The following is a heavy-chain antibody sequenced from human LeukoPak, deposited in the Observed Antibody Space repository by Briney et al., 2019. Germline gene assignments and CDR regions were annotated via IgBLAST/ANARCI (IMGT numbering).Heavy chain of an antibody. CDR3: ARVKSVPAARDSSLGIDY. J-gene: IGHJ4*02. CDR2: ITGISTYT. D-gene: IGHD2-2*01. Sequence: PGGSLRLSCTASGFTFSSYSMNWVRQAPGKGLEWVSSITGISTYTYYTDSVKGRFTISRDNAKNSLYLQMNSLRAEDTAVYYCARVKSVPAARDSSLGIDYWGQGTLVTVSS. V-gene: IGHV3-21*01. CDR1: GFTFSSYS.